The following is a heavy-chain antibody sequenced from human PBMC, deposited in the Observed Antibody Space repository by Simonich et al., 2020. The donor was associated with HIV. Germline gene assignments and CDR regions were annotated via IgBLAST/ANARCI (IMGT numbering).Heavy chain of an antibody. Sequence: QVQLQQWGAGLLKPSATLSLTCSVYGGSFSGYYLNWNRQPPGKGIERIGEINDSGSTNYNPYLKSRVTISVDTSKNQFSLKLSSVTAADTAVYYCARRRVTNGYFDYWGQGTLVTVSA. J-gene: IGHJ4*02. CDR2: INDSGST. D-gene: IGHD2-21*02. CDR3: ARRRVTNGYFDY. V-gene: IGHV4-34*01. CDR1: GGSFSGYY.